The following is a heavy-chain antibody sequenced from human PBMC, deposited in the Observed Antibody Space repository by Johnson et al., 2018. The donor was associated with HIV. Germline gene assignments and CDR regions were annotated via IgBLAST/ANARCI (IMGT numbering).Heavy chain of an antibody. V-gene: IGHV3-30*04. Sequence: QVQLVESGGGVVQPGRSLRLSCAASGFTFSSYAMHWVRQAPGKGLEWVAVISYDGSNKYYADYVKGRFTISRDNSKNTLYLQMNSLRAEDTAVYYCARAITTDAFDIWGQGTMVTVSS. CDR3: ARAITTDAFDI. CDR1: GFTFSSYA. J-gene: IGHJ3*02. D-gene: IGHD3-22*01. CDR2: ISYDGSNK.